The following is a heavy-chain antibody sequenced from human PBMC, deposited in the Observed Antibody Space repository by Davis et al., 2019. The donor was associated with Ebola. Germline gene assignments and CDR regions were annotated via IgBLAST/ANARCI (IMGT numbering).Heavy chain of an antibody. CDR3: ARRLVVPAAMRYYYYYGMDV. V-gene: IGHV3-48*04. CDR1: GFTFSSYS. J-gene: IGHJ6*02. CDR2: ISSSGITI. Sequence: GGSLRLSCAASGFTFSSYSMSWIRQAPGKGLEWVSYISSSGITIYYADSVKGRFTISRDNAKNSLYLQMNSLRAEDTAVYYCARRLVVPAAMRYYYYYGMDVWGQGTTVTVPS. D-gene: IGHD2-2*01.